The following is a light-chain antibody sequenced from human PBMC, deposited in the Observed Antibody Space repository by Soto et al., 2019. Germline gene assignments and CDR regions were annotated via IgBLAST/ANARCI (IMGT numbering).Light chain of an antibody. Sequence: EIVMTQSPATLSESPGERATLSCRASQSVSSNLAWYQQKRGQAPRLLIYGTSTRATGIPAMFSGSGSGTEFTLTISSLQSEDLAVYYCQQYNKWPLTFGGGTKVEIK. CDR3: QQYNKWPLT. V-gene: IGKV3-15*01. CDR1: QSVSSN. J-gene: IGKJ4*01. CDR2: GTS.